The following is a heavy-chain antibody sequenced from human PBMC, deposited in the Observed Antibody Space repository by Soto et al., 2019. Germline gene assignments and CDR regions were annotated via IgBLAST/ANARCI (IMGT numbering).Heavy chain of an antibody. J-gene: IGHJ6*02. CDR3: ALLLWFGELFMGGYGMDV. V-gene: IGHV2-5*02. Sequence: QITLKESGPTLVKPTQTLTLTCTFSGFSLSTSGVGMGWIRQPPGKALEWLALIYWDDDKRYSPSLKSRLTITKDTSKNQVVLTMTNMDPVDTATYYCALLLWFGELFMGGYGMDVWGQGTTVTVSS. CDR2: IYWDDDK. D-gene: IGHD3-10*01. CDR1: GFSLSTSGVG.